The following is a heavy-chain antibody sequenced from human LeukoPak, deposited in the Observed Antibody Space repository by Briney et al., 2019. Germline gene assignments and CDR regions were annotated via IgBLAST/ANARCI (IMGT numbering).Heavy chain of an antibody. D-gene: IGHD3-10*02. CDR3: AELGITMIGGV. CDR1: GFTFSSYA. J-gene: IGHJ6*04. Sequence: RGSLRLSCAASGFTFSSYAMSWVRQAPGKGLEWVSSISGSGGNTYYADSVKGRFTISRDNAKNSLYLQMNSLRAEDTAVYYCAELGITMIGGVWGKGTTVTISS. CDR2: ISGSGGNT. V-gene: IGHV3-23*01.